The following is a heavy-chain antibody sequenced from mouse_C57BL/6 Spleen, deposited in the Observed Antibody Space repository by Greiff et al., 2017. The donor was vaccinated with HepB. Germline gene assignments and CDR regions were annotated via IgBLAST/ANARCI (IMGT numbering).Heavy chain of an antibody. CDR1: GYSITSGYY. CDR3: ARGGTVVDYYFDY. V-gene: IGHV3-6*01. J-gene: IGHJ2*01. D-gene: IGHD1-1*01. CDR2: ISYDGSN. Sequence: EVKLQESGPGLVKPSQSLSLTCSVTGYSITSGYYWNWIRQFPGNKLEWMGYISYDGSNNYNPSLKNRISITRATSKNQFFLKLNSVTTEDTATYYCARGGTVVDYYFDYWGQSTTLTVSS.